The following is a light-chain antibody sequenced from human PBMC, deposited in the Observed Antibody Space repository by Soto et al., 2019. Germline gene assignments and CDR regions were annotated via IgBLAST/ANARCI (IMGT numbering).Light chain of an antibody. CDR1: QSINNW. CDR3: QQYDSYPFT. CDR2: KAS. J-gene: IGKJ4*01. Sequence: DIQMTQSPSTLSASEGDRVTITCRASQSINNWLAWYQQKPGKAPKLLISKASNLKSGVPSRFSGTGSGTEFTLTISSLQPDVFASYYCQQYDSYPFTFGGGTKVEI. V-gene: IGKV1-5*03.